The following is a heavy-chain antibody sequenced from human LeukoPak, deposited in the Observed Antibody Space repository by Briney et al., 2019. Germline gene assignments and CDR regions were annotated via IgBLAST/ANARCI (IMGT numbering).Heavy chain of an antibody. V-gene: IGHV4-59*01. CDR1: GGSISGYY. Sequence: SETLSLTCTVSGGSISGYYWSWIRQPPGKGLEWIGSIHYSGTTNYNPSLKSRLTISVDTSKNQFSLMVTSVSAADTAVYYCARENGWSAWYFDLWGAGALVTVSS. D-gene: IGHD3-3*01. J-gene: IGHJ2*01. CDR3: ARENGWSAWYFDL. CDR2: IHYSGTT.